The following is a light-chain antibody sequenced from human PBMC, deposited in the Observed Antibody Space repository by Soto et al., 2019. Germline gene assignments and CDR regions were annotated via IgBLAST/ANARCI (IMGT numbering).Light chain of an antibody. CDR3: CSYAVSYTAPHVV. CDR2: DVS. Sequence: QSALTQPRSVSGSPGQSVTISCTGTSSDVGGYNYVSWYQQHPGKAPKLLIYDVSKRPSGVPDRFSGSKSGNTASLTISGLQAEDEADYYCCSYAVSYTAPHVVFGGGTKLTVL. J-gene: IGLJ2*01. CDR1: SSDVGGYNY. V-gene: IGLV2-11*01.